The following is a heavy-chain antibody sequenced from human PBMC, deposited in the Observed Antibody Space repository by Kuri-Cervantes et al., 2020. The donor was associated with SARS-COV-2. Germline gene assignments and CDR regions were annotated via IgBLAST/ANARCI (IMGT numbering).Heavy chain of an antibody. D-gene: IGHD4-17*01. Sequence: SETLSLTCTVSGASISRYYWSWIRQPPGKGLEWIGHIYYTGSTNSNPSLKSRVTISMDTSKSQFSLKVSSVTAADTAVYYCARGTIGFGDDYFDYWSQGTLVPVSS. V-gene: IGHV4-59*01. CDR1: GASISRYY. CDR3: ARGTIGFGDDYFDY. J-gene: IGHJ4*02. CDR2: IYYTGST.